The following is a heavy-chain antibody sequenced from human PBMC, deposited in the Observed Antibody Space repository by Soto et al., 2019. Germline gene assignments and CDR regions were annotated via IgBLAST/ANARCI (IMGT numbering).Heavy chain of an antibody. V-gene: IGHV3-7*05. CDR2: IKTDGSEK. D-gene: IGHD3-10*01. CDR3: ASCLGRGGNDY. Sequence: EVQLVESGGGLVQPGGSLRLSCAASGFTFSDYWMSWVRQAPGKGLECVANIKTDGSEKYYVDPVKGRFTISRDNARNSLYLQMNSLRAEDTAVYYCASCLGRGGNDYWGPGTRVAVSS. J-gene: IGHJ4*02. CDR1: GFTFSDYW.